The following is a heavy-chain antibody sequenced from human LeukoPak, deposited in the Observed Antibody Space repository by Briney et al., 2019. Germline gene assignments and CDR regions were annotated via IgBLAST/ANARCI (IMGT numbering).Heavy chain of an antibody. CDR1: GFTFSSYA. CDR2: TSGSGGST. Sequence: QPGGSLRLSCAASGFTFSSYAMSWVRQAPGKGLEWVSATSGSGGSTYYADSVKGRFTISRDNSKNTLYLQMNSLRAEDTAVYYCAKVQPFYYYDSSGYYYFDYWGQGTLVTVSS. D-gene: IGHD3-22*01. CDR3: AKVQPFYYYDSSGYYYFDY. V-gene: IGHV3-23*01. J-gene: IGHJ4*02.